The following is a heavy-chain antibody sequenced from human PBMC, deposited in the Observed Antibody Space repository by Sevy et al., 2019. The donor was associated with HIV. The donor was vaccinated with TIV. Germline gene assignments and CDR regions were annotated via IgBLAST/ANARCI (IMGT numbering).Heavy chain of an antibody. D-gene: IGHD1-1*01. V-gene: IGHV1-69*13. Sequence: ASVKVSCKASGDTFSTYGRSWVRQAPGQGLEWMGGIIPIFGTPNYSQKFQGRVTITADESASTAYMELSSLRSEDTALYYCAREGGVATTGHHDAFDIWGHGTLVTVSS. CDR1: GDTFSTYG. CDR3: AREGGVATTGHHDAFDI. CDR2: IIPIFGTP. J-gene: IGHJ3*02.